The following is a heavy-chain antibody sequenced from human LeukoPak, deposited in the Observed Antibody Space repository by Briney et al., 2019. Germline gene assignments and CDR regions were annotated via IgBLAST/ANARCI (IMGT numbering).Heavy chain of an antibody. V-gene: IGHV3-30*18. CDR2: ISYDGSNK. J-gene: IGHJ4*02. Sequence: GGSLRLSCAASGFTFSSYGMHWVRQAPGKGLEWVAVISYDGSNKYYADSVKGRFTISRDNSKNTLYLQMNSLRAEDTAVYYCAKDLDWSYFDYWGQRTLVTVSS. CDR1: GFTFSSYG. D-gene: IGHD3/OR15-3a*01. CDR3: AKDLDWSYFDY.